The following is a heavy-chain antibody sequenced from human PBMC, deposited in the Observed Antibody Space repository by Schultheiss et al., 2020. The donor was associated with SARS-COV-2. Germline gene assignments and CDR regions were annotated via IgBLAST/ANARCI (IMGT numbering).Heavy chain of an antibody. J-gene: IGHJ5*02. Sequence: ASVKVSCKASGYTFTSYGISWVRQAPGQGLEWMGWISAYNGNTGYAQKFQGRVTMTRNTSISTAYMELSSLRSEDTAVYYCARGESSSWSRGWFDPWGQGTLVTVSS. V-gene: IGHV1-8*02. CDR2: ISAYNGNT. CDR1: GYTFTSYG. D-gene: IGHD6-13*01. CDR3: ARGESSSWSRGWFDP.